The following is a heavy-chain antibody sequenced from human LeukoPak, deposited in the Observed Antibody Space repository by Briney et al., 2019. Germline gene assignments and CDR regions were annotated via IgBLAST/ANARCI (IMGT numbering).Heavy chain of an antibody. Sequence: SVKVSCKASGGTFSSYAISWVRQAPGQGLEWMGGIIPIFGTANYAQKFQGRVTITADESTSTAYMELSSLRSEDTAVYYCARRGLPAARPSYNWSDPWGQGTLVTVSS. V-gene: IGHV1-69*13. CDR1: GGTFSSYA. D-gene: IGHD2-2*01. CDR2: IIPIFGTA. J-gene: IGHJ5*02. CDR3: ARRGLPAARPSYNWSDP.